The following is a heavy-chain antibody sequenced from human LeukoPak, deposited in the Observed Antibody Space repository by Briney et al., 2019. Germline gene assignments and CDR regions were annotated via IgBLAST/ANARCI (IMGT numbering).Heavy chain of an antibody. J-gene: IGHJ4*02. V-gene: IGHV1-69*06. CDR1: GGTFSNHA. D-gene: IGHD6-25*01. CDR3: ARYTDSSVDY. Sequence: ASVKVSCKASGGTFSNHAISWVRQAPGQGLEWMGGIIPIFGTTNYAQKFQGRVTITADKSMTTAYMELSSLRSEDTAVYYCARYTDSSVDYWGQGTLVTVSS. CDR2: IIPIFGTT.